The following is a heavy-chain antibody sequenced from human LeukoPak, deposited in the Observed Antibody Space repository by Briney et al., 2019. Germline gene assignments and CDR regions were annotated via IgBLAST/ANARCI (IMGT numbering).Heavy chain of an antibody. CDR1: GFTFSSYE. Sequence: GGSLRLSCAASGFTFSSYEMNWVRQAPGKGLEWVSYISSSGSTIYYADSVKGRLTISRDNSKNTLYLQMNSLRAEDTAVYYCAKGAGPPWFDPWGQGTLVTVSS. CDR3: AKGAGPPWFDP. V-gene: IGHV3-48*03. D-gene: IGHD6-19*01. CDR2: ISSSGSTI. J-gene: IGHJ5*02.